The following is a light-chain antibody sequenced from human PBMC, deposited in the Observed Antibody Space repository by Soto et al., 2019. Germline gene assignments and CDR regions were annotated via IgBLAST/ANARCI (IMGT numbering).Light chain of an antibody. CDR3: QRYGGSPPVT. V-gene: IGKV3-20*01. Sequence: EVVLTQSPGTLSLSPGERATLSCRASQSVSSSNLAWYQHKPGQAPKLIVYSASRRATGIPDRFSGSGSGTDFTLTISRPEPEDFALYYCQRYGGSPPVTFGGGTKVDIK. J-gene: IGKJ4*01. CDR1: QSVSSSN. CDR2: SAS.